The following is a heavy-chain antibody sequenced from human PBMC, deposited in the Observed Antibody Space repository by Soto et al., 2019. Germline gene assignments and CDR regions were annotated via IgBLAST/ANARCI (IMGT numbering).Heavy chain of an antibody. J-gene: IGHJ4*02. V-gene: IGHV3-21*01. CDR1: GFTFSNFG. D-gene: IGHD4-17*01. Sequence: GGSLRLSCVASGFTFSNFGLNWVRQAPGKGLEWVSSISSSDKYIYYADSVKGRFTISRDNAKNSLSLQMNSLRADDTAVYYCARGLRDYGDFDYWGQGAQVTVSS. CDR2: ISSSDKYI. CDR3: ARGLRDYGDFDY.